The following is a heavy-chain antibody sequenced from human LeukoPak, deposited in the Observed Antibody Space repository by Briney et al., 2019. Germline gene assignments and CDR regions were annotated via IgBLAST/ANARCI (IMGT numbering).Heavy chain of an antibody. Sequence: PSETLSLTCTVSGGSISSGGYYWSWIRQHPGKGLEWIGYIYYSGSTYYNPSLKSRVTISVDTSKNQFSLKLSSVTAADTAVYYCARVLEETVEIRFDPWGQGTLVTVSS. CDR2: IYYSGST. D-gene: IGHD2-15*01. CDR1: GGSISSGGYY. J-gene: IGHJ5*02. CDR3: ARVLEETVEIRFDP. V-gene: IGHV4-31*03.